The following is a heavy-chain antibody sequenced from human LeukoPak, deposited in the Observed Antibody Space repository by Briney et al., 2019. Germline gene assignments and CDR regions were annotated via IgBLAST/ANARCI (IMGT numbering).Heavy chain of an antibody. Sequence: SETLSLTCTVSGGSISSSSYYWGWIRQPPGKGLEWFGSIFYSGITYYNPSLKSRVTISVDTSKTQFFLKLSSVTATDTAVYYCARVDYGDFSLDYWGQGTLVTVSS. CDR3: ARVDYGDFSLDY. V-gene: IGHV4-39*01. CDR2: IFYSGIT. J-gene: IGHJ4*02. CDR1: GGSISSSSYY. D-gene: IGHD4-17*01.